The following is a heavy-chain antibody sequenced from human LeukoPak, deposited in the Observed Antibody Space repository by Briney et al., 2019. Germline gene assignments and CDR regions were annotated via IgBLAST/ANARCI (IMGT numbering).Heavy chain of an antibody. V-gene: IGHV1-46*04. CDR1: GYTFTKSDY. CDR3: ARGPTDMDFDY. J-gene: IGHJ4*02. Sequence: ASVKVSCKASGYTFTKSDYMHWVRQAPGQGLEWMGIINPSDGTTFYAQKLQGRVTMTRDTSTNTVYMELSSLRPEDTAVFYCARGPTDMDFDYWGQGSLVTVSS. CDR2: INPSDGTT.